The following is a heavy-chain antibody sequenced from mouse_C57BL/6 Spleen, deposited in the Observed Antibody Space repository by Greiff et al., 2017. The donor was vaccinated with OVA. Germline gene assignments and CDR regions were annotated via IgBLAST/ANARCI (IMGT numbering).Heavy chain of an antibody. J-gene: IGHJ4*01. D-gene: IGHD2-2*01. CDR1: GYTFTGYW. CDR2: ILPGSGST. CDR3: AREGGLRGSYYYAMDY. V-gene: IGHV1-9*01. Sequence: QVQLQQSGAELMKPGASVKLSCKATGYTFTGYWIEWVKQRPGHGLEWIGEILPGSGSTNYNEKFKGKATFTADTSSNTAYMQLSSLTTEDSAIYYCAREGGLRGSYYYAMDYWGQGTSVTVSS.